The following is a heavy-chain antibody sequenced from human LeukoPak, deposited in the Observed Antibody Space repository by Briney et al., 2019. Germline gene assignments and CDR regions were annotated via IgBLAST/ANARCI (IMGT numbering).Heavy chain of an antibody. Sequence: GGSLRLSCTASKFYFSTYDMNWVRQVPGKGLEWVSYIDSSASTTYYAGSVQGRFTVSRDNAKNSLYLQMTSLRVEDTAFYYCARHYDSSLLGRFDYWGQGTLVTVSS. CDR3: ARHYDSSLLGRFDY. J-gene: IGHJ4*02. V-gene: IGHV3-48*03. CDR2: IDSSASTT. D-gene: IGHD3-22*01. CDR1: KFYFSTYD.